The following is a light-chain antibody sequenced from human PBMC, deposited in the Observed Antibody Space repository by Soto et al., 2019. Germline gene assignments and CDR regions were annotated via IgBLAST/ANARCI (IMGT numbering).Light chain of an antibody. Sequence: QSVLTQPRSVSGSPGQSVNISCTGTNSDVGGYNYVSWYQQYPGKAPKLMISGVSERPSGVPDRFSGSKSGNTASLTISGLQAEDEADYYCCSYVDTDTWVFGGGTKVTVL. CDR2: GVS. CDR3: CSYVDTDTWV. CDR1: NSDVGGYNY. J-gene: IGLJ3*02. V-gene: IGLV2-11*01.